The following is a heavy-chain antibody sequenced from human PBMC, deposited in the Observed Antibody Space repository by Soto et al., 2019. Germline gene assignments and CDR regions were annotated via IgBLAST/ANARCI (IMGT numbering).Heavy chain of an antibody. CDR3: ARVRSGYWADP. V-gene: IGHV4-59*01. Sequence: SETLALTFTVSGGSISSYYWSWIRQPPGKGLEWSGYIYYSGITNYNPSLKSRVTISVDTSKNQFSLKLSSVTAADTAVYYCARVRSGYWADPWGQGSLGTVAS. D-gene: IGHD3-22*01. CDR2: IYYSGIT. J-gene: IGHJ5*02. CDR1: GGSISSYY.